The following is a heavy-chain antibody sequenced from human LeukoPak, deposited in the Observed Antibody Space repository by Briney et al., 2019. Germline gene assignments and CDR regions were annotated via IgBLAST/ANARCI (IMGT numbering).Heavy chain of an antibody. CDR3: ARERGYCSSTRCHSFDY. J-gene: IGHJ4*02. D-gene: IGHD2-2*01. CDR1: GFTFSSYG. Sequence: PGGSLRLSCAASGFTFSSYGIHWVRQAPGKGLEWVSFISSSSSYISYGDSVRGRFTISRDNAKNSLYLQMNSLRAEDTALYYCARERGYCSSTRCHSFDYWGQGTLVTVSS. V-gene: IGHV3-21*01. CDR2: ISSSSSYI.